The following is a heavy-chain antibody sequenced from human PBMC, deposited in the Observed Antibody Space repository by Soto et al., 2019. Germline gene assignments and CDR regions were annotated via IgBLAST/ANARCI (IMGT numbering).Heavy chain of an antibody. Sequence: SVKVSCKASGGTFSSYAISWVRQAPGQGLEWMGGIIPIFGTANYAQKFQGRVTITADESTSTAYMELSSLRSEGTAVYYCARVDGNYDILTGYSPIYYGMDVWGQGTTVTVSS. CDR1: GGTFSSYA. J-gene: IGHJ6*02. D-gene: IGHD3-9*01. CDR3: ARVDGNYDILTGYSPIYYGMDV. V-gene: IGHV1-69*13. CDR2: IIPIFGTA.